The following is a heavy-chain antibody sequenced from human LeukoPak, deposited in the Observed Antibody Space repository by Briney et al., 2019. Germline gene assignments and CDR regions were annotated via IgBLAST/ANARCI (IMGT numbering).Heavy chain of an antibody. CDR3: ARRVISEFSIDKGNWLDP. CDR2: IYYSGST. Sequence: PSETLSLTCTVSGGSISSGDYYWSCIRQPPGKGLECIGYIYYSGSTYYNPSLKSRVTISVDRSKNQFSLKLSSVTAADTAVYYCARRVISEFSIDKGNWLDPWGQGTLVTVSS. J-gene: IGHJ5*02. V-gene: IGHV4-30-4*08. CDR1: GGSISSGDYY. D-gene: IGHD2-15*01.